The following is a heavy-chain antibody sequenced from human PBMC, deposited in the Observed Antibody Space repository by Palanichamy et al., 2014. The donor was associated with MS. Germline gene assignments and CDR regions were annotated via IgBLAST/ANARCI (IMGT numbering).Heavy chain of an antibody. V-gene: IGHV3-23*01. CDR3: ARTSIYFDWYFPFDY. Sequence: EVQLLESGGGLVQPGGSLRLSCAASGFTFSSYAMSWVRQAPGKGLEWVSAISGSGGSTYYADSVKDRFTISRDNSKNTPYLQMNSLRAEDTAVYYCARTSIYFDWYFPFDYWGQGTLVTVSS. CDR1: GFTFSSYA. CDR2: ISGSGGST. D-gene: IGHD3-9*01. J-gene: IGHJ4*02.